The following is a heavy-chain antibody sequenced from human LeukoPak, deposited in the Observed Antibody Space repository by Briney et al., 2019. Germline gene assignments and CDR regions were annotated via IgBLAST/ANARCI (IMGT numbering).Heavy chain of an antibody. CDR1: GGSISSSSYY. V-gene: IGHV4-39*02. D-gene: IGHD3-10*01. Sequence: SETLSLTCNVSGGSISSSSYYWAWIRRPPGKGLEWIATIYNTGSTYYNPSLKSRVTISIDTSKNHFSLKVDSVTAADTAIYYCARRRFGEYGNWFDPWGQGTLVTVSS. CDR3: ARRRFGEYGNWFDP. CDR2: IYNTGST. J-gene: IGHJ5*02.